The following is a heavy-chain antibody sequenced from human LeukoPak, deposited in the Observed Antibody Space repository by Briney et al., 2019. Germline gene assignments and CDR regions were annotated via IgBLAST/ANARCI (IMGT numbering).Heavy chain of an antibody. V-gene: IGHV3-74*01. Sequence: GGSLRLSCAASGFTFSSYWMHWVRQAPGKGLVWVSRINTDGSSTSYADSVKGRFTISRDNAKNTLYLQMNSLRAEDTALYYCARDLGAYYDSSDNWFDPWDQGTLVTVSS. CDR1: GFTFSSYW. CDR3: ARDLGAYYDSSDNWFDP. D-gene: IGHD3-22*01. J-gene: IGHJ5*02. CDR2: INTDGSST.